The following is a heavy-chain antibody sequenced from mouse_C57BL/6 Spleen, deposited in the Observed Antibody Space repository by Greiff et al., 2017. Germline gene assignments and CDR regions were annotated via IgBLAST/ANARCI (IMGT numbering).Heavy chain of an antibody. CDR1: GYTFTDYE. CDR3: TRLGWDHY. Sequence: QVQLQQSGAELVRPGASVTLSCKASGYTFTDYEMHWVKQTPVHGLEWIGAIDPETGGTAYNQKFKGKAILTADKASSTACMEVRSLTSEDSAVNDCTRLGWDHYWGQGTTLTVSS. J-gene: IGHJ2*01. V-gene: IGHV1-15*01. D-gene: IGHD4-1*01. CDR2: IDPETGGT.